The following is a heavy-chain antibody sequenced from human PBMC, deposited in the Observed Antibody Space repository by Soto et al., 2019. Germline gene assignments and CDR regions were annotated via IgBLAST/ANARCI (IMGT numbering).Heavy chain of an antibody. V-gene: IGHV3-30-3*01. Sequence: GGSLRLSCAASGFTFSSYAMHWVRQAPGKGLEWVAVISYDGSNKYYADSVKGRFTISRDNSKNTLYLQMNSQRAEDTAVYDCARDRIAAAGTLGMDVWGQGTTVTVSS. CDR3: ARDRIAAAGTLGMDV. J-gene: IGHJ6*02. CDR1: GFTFSSYA. D-gene: IGHD6-13*01. CDR2: ISYDGSNK.